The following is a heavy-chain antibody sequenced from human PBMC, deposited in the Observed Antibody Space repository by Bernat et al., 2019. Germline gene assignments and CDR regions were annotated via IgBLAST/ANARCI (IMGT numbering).Heavy chain of an antibody. CDR3: ARGAVQQLVRGGAFDI. CDR1: GFTFSSYD. J-gene: IGHJ3*02. D-gene: IGHD6-13*01. Sequence: QVQLVESGGGVVQPGRSLRLSCAASGFTFSSYDMHWVRQAPGKGLEWVAVIWYDGSNEYYADSVKGRFTISRDNSKNTLYLQMNSLRAEDTAVYYCARGAVQQLVRGGAFDIWGQGTMVTVSS. V-gene: IGHV3-33*01. CDR2: IWYDGSNE.